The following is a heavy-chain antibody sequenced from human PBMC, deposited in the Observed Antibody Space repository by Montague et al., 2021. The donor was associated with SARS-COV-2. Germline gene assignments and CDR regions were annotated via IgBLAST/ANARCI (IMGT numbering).Heavy chain of an antibody. D-gene: IGHD1-1*01. J-gene: IGHJ6*02. V-gene: IGHV4-34*01. Sequence: SETLSLTCAVYGGSFSGYYWSWIRQPPGKGLEWIGEINHSGSTNYNPSLKSRVTISVDTSENQFSLKLSSVTAADTAVYYCARGRGTALFRRIYFGMDFWGQGTTVTVSS. CDR3: ARGRGTALFRRIYFGMDF. CDR2: INHSGST. CDR1: GGSFSGYY.